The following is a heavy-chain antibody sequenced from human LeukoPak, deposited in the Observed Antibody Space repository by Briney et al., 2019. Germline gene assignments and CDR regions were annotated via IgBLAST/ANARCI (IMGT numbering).Heavy chain of an antibody. D-gene: IGHD6-13*01. CDR2: INPNSGGT. CDR1: GYTFTGYY. V-gene: IGHV1-2*04. Sequence: VASVKVSCKASGYTFTGYYMHWVRQAPGQGLEWMGWINPNSGGTNYAQKFQSWVTMTRDTSISTAYMELSRLRSDDTAVYYCARGPYIAAAGTPYFDYWGQGTLVTVSS. CDR3: ARGPYIAAAGTPYFDY. J-gene: IGHJ4*02.